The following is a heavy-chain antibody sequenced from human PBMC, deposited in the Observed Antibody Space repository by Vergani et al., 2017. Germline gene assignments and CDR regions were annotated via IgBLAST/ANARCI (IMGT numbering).Heavy chain of an antibody. CDR2: IYYSGST. J-gene: IGHJ4*02. D-gene: IGHD6-19*01. CDR3: ARGGYSSGWSS. Sequence: QVQLQESGPGLVKPSETLSLTCTVSGGSISSYYWSWIRQPPGKGLEWIGYIYYSGSTNYHPSLKSRVTISVDTSKNQFSLKLSSVTAADTAVYYCARGGYSSGWSSWGQGTLVTVSS. CDR1: GGSISSYY. V-gene: IGHV4-59*01.